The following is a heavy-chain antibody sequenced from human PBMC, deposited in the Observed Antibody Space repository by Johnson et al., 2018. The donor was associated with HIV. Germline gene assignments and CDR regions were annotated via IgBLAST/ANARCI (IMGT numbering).Heavy chain of an antibody. D-gene: IGHD6-19*01. V-gene: IGHV3-30*02. J-gene: IGHJ3*02. CDR3: ARGSSEGALDI. Sequence: QVQLVESGGGVVQPGGSLRLSCAASGFTFSSYGMHWVRQAPVKGLEWVAFMRYDGSITYYADSVKGRCTISRDNSKNTLYPKRNSLRAEDTAVYYCARGSSEGALDIWGQGTMVTVSS. CDR1: GFTFSSYG. CDR2: MRYDGSIT.